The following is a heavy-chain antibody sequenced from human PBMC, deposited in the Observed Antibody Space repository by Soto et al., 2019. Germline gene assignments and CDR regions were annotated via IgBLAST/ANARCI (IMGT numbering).Heavy chain of an antibody. Sequence: PSETLSLTCAVSGGSISSGGYSWSWIRQPPGKGLEWIVYIYHSGSTYYNPSLKSRVTISVDRSKNQFSLKLSSVTAADTAVYYCARAGGLGAVAADYWGQGTLVTVS. CDR2: IYHSGST. CDR1: GGSISSGGYS. CDR3: ARAGGLGAVAADY. V-gene: IGHV4-30-2*01. J-gene: IGHJ4*02. D-gene: IGHD6-19*01.